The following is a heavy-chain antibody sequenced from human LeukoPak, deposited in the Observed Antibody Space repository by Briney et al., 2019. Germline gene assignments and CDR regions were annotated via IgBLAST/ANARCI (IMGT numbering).Heavy chain of an antibody. V-gene: IGHV3-48*03. D-gene: IGHD3-16*01. CDR2: ISSSGSTI. Sequence: GGSLRLSCAASGLTFSSYEMNWVRQAPGKGLEWVSYISSSGSTIYYADSVKGRFTISRDNAKNSLYLQMSSLRAEDTAVYYCATYTHWVAGDVWGQGTTATVSS. CDR3: ATYTHWVAGDV. CDR1: GLTFSSYE. J-gene: IGHJ6*02.